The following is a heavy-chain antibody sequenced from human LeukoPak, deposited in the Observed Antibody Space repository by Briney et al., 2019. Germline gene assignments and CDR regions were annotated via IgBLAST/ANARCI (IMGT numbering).Heavy chain of an antibody. D-gene: IGHD6-19*01. CDR3: ARVPTPRRYSSGLTLFDY. V-gene: IGHV3-7*01. CDR2: IKQDGSEK. Sequence: PGGSLRLSCAASGFTFSSYWMSWVRQAPGKGLEWVANIKQDGSEKYYVDSVKGRFTISRDNAKNSLYLQMNSLRAEDTAVYYCARVPTPRRYSSGLTLFDYWGQGTLVTVSS. J-gene: IGHJ4*02. CDR1: GFTFSSYW.